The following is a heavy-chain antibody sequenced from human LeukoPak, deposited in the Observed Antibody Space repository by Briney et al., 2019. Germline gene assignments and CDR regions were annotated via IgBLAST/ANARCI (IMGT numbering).Heavy chain of an antibody. Sequence: GGSLRLSCAASGFTFDDYGMSWVRQAPGKGLERVSGINWNGGSTGYADSVKGRFTISRDNAKNSLYLQMNSLRAEDTALYYCARDREHYDSSGYSHYFDYWGQGTLVTVSS. J-gene: IGHJ4*02. D-gene: IGHD3-22*01. CDR3: ARDREHYDSSGYSHYFDY. CDR1: GFTFDDYG. V-gene: IGHV3-20*04. CDR2: INWNGGST.